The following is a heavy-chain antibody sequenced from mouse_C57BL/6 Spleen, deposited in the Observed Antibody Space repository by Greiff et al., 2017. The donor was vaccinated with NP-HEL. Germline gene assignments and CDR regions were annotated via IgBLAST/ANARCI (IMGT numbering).Heavy chain of an antibody. D-gene: IGHD3-2*02. CDR2: ISSGSSTI. J-gene: IGHJ2*01. V-gene: IGHV5-17*01. Sequence: EVQLVESGGGLVKPGGSLKLSCAASGFTFSDYGMHWVRQAPEKGLEWVAYISSGSSTIYYADTVKGRFTISRDNAKNTLFLQMTSLRSEDTAMYYCARRSSGYRNYFDYWGQGTTLTVSS. CDR1: GFTFSDYG. CDR3: ARRSSGYRNYFDY.